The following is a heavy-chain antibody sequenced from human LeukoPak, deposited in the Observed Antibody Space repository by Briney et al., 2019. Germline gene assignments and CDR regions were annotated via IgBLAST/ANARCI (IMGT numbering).Heavy chain of an antibody. CDR3: ARFPTMYSSSWFQTYYFDY. D-gene: IGHD6-13*01. J-gene: IGHJ4*02. V-gene: IGHV4-39*07. Sequence: PSETLSLTCTVSGGSIRSSHYYWSWIRQPPGKGLEWIGEINHSGSTNYNPSLKSRVTISVDTSKNQFSLKLSSVTAADTAVYYCARFPTMYSSSWFQTYYFDYWGQGTLVTVSS. CDR2: INHSGST. CDR1: GGSIRSSHYY.